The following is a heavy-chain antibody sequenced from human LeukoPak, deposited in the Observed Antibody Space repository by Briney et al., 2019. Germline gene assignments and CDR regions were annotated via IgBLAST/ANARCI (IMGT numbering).Heavy chain of an antibody. CDR2: INPSGGST. CDR1: GYTFTSYY. Sequence: ASVKVSCKASGYTFTSYYMHWVRQAPGQGLEWMGIINPSGGSTSYAQKFQGRVTMTRDTSTSTVYMELSSLRPEDTAVYYCARSAWGVVVPAAMNYFDYWGQGTLVTVSS. V-gene: IGHV1-46*01. D-gene: IGHD2-2*01. J-gene: IGHJ4*02. CDR3: ARSAWGVVVPAAMNYFDY.